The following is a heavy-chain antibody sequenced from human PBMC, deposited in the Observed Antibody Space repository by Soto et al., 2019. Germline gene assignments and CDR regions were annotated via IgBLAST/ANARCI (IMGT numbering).Heavy chain of an antibody. D-gene: IGHD2-15*01. CDR3: ARFSGGSYNTYYFYYGMDV. CDR2: ISAYNGNT. J-gene: IGHJ6*02. CDR1: GYTFTSYG. V-gene: IGHV1-18*01. Sequence: QVQLVQSGAEVKKPGASVKVSCKASGYTFTSYGISWVRQAPGQGLDWMGCISAYNGNTKYAQDLQGRVTMTTDTSTSTAYMELRSLRSDDTAVYYCARFSGGSYNTYYFYYGMDVWGQGTTVTVSS.